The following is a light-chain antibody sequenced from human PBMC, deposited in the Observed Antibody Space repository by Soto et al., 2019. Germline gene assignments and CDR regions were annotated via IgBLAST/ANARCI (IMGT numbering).Light chain of an antibody. V-gene: IGKV3-20*01. CDR3: QQDGSSPWT. J-gene: IGKJ1*01. CDR2: GAS. Sequence: EIVLTQSPGTLSLSPGERATLSCRASQSVSSSHLAWYQQKPGQAPSPLIYGASSRAIGIPDRFSGSGSGSDFTLTISRLEPEDFAVYYCQQDGSSPWTFGQGTKVEIK. CDR1: QSVSSSH.